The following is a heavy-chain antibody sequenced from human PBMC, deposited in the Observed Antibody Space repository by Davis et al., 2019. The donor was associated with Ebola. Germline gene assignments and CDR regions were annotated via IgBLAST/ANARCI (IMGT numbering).Heavy chain of an antibody. D-gene: IGHD3-10*01. V-gene: IGHV3-21*01. Sequence: GESLKISCAASGFTFSSYSMNWVRQAPGKGLEWVSSISSSSSYIYYADSVKGRFTISRDNSKNTLYLQMNSLRAEDTAVYYCARELYYYGSGSYSYYFDYWGQGTLVTVSS. J-gene: IGHJ4*02. CDR1: GFTFSSYS. CDR2: ISSSSSYI. CDR3: ARELYYYGSGSYSYYFDY.